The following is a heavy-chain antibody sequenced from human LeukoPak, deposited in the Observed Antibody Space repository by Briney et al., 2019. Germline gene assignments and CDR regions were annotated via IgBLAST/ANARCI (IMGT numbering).Heavy chain of an antibody. V-gene: IGHV4-59*01. CDR3: ASGIVPDYYYYYMDV. Sequence: SETLSLTCTVSGGSISSYYWSWVRQPPGKGLEWIGYISYSGSTNYNPYPKNRLVISVDTSKSQFSLKLSSVTAADTAIYYCASGIVPDYYYYYMDVWGKGTTVTVSS. J-gene: IGHJ6*03. D-gene: IGHD6-6*01. CDR2: ISYSGST. CDR1: GGSISSYY.